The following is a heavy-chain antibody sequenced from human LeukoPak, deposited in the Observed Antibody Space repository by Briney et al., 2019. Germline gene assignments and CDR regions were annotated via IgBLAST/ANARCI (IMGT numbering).Heavy chain of an antibody. CDR2: IYYSGST. D-gene: IGHD2-2*01. Sequence: SETLSLTCTVSGGSISSYYWSWIRQPPGKGLEWIGYIYYSGSTNYNPSLKSRVTISVDTSKNQFSLKLSSATAADTAVYYCARWRAAYCSSTSCYEYGMDVWGQGTTVTVSS. J-gene: IGHJ6*02. CDR1: GGSISSYY. CDR3: ARWRAAYCSSTSCYEYGMDV. V-gene: IGHV4-59*01.